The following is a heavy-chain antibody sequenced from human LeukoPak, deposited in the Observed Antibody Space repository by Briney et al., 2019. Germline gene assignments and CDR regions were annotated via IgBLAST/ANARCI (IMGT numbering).Heavy chain of an antibody. D-gene: IGHD3-10*01. J-gene: IGHJ4*02. V-gene: IGHV3-23*01. CDR3: AKTPHTGGLDY. CDR1: GFTVSSNS. CDR2: ISGSGGST. Sequence: GGSLRLSCTVSGFTVSSNSMSWVRQAPGKGLEWVSAISGSGGSTYYADSVKGRFTISRDNSKNTLYLQMNSLRAEDTAVYYCAKTPHTGGLDYWGQGTLVTVSS.